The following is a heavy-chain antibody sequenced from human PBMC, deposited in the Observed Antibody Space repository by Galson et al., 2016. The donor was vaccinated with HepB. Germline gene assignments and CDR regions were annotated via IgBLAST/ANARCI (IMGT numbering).Heavy chain of an antibody. V-gene: IGHV3-30*03. CDR3: ARDLRLRITVAGTFDY. Sequence: SLRLSCAASGFIFNSSVMHWVRQAPGKGLEWVAVISYDGINKYYADSVEGRITISRDNSKNTLYLQMNSLRAEDTAVYYCARDLRLRITVAGTFDYWGQGTLVTVSS. CDR1: GFIFNSSV. D-gene: IGHD6-19*01. CDR2: ISYDGINK. J-gene: IGHJ4*02.